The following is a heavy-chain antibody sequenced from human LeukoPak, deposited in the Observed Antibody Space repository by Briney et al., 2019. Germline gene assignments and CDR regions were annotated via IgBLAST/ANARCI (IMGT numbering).Heavy chain of an antibody. V-gene: IGHV4-4*02. Sequence: PSETLSLTCAVSGGSISSSNWWSWVRQPPGKGLEWIGEIYHSGSTNYNPSLKSRVTISVDTSKNQFSLKLRSVTAADTAVYYCARSPEDSSSSWTFDYWGQGPLVTVSS. CDR3: ARSPEDSSSSWTFDY. CDR1: GGSISSSNW. CDR2: IYHSGST. J-gene: IGHJ4*02. D-gene: IGHD6-6*01.